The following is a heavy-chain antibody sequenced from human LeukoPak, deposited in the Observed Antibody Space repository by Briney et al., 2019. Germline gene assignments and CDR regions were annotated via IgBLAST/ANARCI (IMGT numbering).Heavy chain of an antibody. CDR3: AKVPPSPGWWYFDL. Sequence: GGSLRLSCAASGFTFSSYGMHWVRQAPGKGLEWVAVIWYDGSNKYYADSVKGRFTISRDNSKNTLYLQMNSLRAEDTAVYYCAKVPPSPGWWYFDLWGRGTLVTVSS. CDR2: IWYDGSNK. J-gene: IGHJ2*01. V-gene: IGHV3-33*06. CDR1: GFTFSSYG.